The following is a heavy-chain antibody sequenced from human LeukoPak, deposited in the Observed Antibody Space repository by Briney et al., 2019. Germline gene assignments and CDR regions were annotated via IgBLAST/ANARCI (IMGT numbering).Heavy chain of an antibody. CDR1: GGPIISHY. CDR3: GRDALVGYLSFYYMDV. Sequence: PSETLSLTCTVSGGPIISHYWTWTRQSPVKGLEWIGDISNSGSTSYNPSLKSRVTISIDTPKNQFSLKLSSVTAADTAVYYCGRDALVGYLSFYYMDVWGKGTTVTVSS. D-gene: IGHD2-15*01. CDR2: ISNSGST. J-gene: IGHJ6*03. V-gene: IGHV4-59*11.